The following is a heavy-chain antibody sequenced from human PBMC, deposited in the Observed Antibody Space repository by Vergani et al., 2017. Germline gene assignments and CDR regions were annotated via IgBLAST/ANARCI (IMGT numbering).Heavy chain of an antibody. D-gene: IGHD3-3*01. CDR1: GGSISSGSYY. Sequence: QVQLQESGPGLVKPSQTLSLTCTVSGGSISSGSYYWSWIRQPAGKGLEWIGRIYTSGSTNYNPSLKSRVTISVDTSKNQFSLKLSSVTAADTAVYYCAREGSITIFGVVTSPDAFDIWGQGTMVTVSS. J-gene: IGHJ3*02. V-gene: IGHV4-61*02. CDR3: AREGSITIFGVVTSPDAFDI. CDR2: IYTSGST.